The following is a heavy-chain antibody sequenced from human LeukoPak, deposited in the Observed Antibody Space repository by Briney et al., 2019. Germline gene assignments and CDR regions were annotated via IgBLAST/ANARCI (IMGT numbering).Heavy chain of an antibody. CDR1: GFTFSSYA. D-gene: IGHD6-19*01. CDR3: AKDLPYFSSGWYLPSLDY. CDR2: ISGSGGST. V-gene: IGHV3-23*01. Sequence: GGSLRLSCAASGFTFSSYAMSWVRQAPGKGLEWVSAISGSGGSTYYADSVKGRFTISRDNSKNTLYLQMNSLRAEDTAVYYCAKDLPYFSSGWYLPSLDYWGQGTLVTVSS. J-gene: IGHJ4*02.